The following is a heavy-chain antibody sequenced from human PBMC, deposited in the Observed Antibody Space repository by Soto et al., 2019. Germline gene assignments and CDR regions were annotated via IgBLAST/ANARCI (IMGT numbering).Heavy chain of an antibody. Sequence: EVQLVESGGGLVKPGGSLRLSCAASGFTFSSYSMNWVRQAPGKGLEWVSSISSSSSYIYYADSVKGRFTIFRDNAKNSLYLQMNSLRAEDTAVYYCARRTVAGTSDYWGQGTLVTVSS. CDR3: ARRTVAGTSDY. CDR1: GFTFSSYS. J-gene: IGHJ4*02. D-gene: IGHD6-19*01. CDR2: ISSSSSYI. V-gene: IGHV3-21*01.